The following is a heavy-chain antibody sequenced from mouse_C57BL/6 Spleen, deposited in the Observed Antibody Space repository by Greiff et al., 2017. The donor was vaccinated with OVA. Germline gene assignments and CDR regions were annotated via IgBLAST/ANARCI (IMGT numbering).Heavy chain of an antibody. D-gene: IGHD1-1*02. Sequence: QVQLQQPGAELVKPGASVKMSCKASGYTFTSYWITWVKQRPGQGLEWIGDIYPGSGSTNYNEKFKSKATLTVDKSSSTAYMQLSSLTSEDSAVYYCARGAWYSWFAYWGQGTLVTVSA. V-gene: IGHV1-55*01. CDR2: IYPGSGST. CDR3: ARGAWYSWFAY. J-gene: IGHJ3*01. CDR1: GYTFTSYW.